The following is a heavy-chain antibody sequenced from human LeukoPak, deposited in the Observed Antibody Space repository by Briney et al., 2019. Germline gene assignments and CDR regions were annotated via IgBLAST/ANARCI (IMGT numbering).Heavy chain of an antibody. V-gene: IGHV3-9*01. D-gene: IGHD6-13*01. CDR1: GFTFSRSA. Sequence: GGSLRLSCEASGFTFSRSAMTWVRQAPGKGLMWVSGISWNSGSIGYADSVKGRFTISRDNAKNSLYLQMNSLRAEDTAFFYCAKAPAAGGPFDYWGQGTLVTVSS. J-gene: IGHJ4*02. CDR3: AKAPAAGGPFDY. CDR2: ISWNSGSI.